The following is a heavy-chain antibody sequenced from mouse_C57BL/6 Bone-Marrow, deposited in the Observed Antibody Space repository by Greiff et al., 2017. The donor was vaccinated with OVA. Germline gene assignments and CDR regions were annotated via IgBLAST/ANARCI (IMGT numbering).Heavy chain of an antibody. D-gene: IGHD3-2*02. CDR1: GFSLTSYG. Sequence: QVQLQQSGPGLVQPSQSLSITCTVSGFSLTSYGVHWVRQSPGKGPEWLGVIWSGGSTDYNAAFISRLSISKDNSKSQVFFKMNSLQADDTAIYYCARPETAQATPAWFAYWGQGTLVTVSA. CDR3: ARPETAQATPAWFAY. V-gene: IGHV2-2*01. J-gene: IGHJ3*01. CDR2: IWSGGST.